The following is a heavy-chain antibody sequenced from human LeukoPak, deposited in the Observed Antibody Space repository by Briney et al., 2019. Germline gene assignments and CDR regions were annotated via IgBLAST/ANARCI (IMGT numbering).Heavy chain of an antibody. J-gene: IGHJ4*02. Sequence: SETLSLTCTVSAGSISSYYWSWIRQPPGKRLEWIGYIYYSGSTNYNPSLTSRVTIPVATSKNQFSLKLSSVTAADTAVYYCARGAPLEWLLSTFDYWGQGTLVTVSS. CDR2: IYYSGST. CDR1: AGSISSYY. D-gene: IGHD3-3*01. CDR3: ARGAPLEWLLSTFDY. V-gene: IGHV4-59*01.